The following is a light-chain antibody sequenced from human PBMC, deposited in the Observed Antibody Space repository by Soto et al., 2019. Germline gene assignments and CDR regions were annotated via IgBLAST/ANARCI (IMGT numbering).Light chain of an antibody. J-gene: IGKJ4*01. CDR2: GAS. CDR3: QQYDNWPLT. CDR1: QSINNN. V-gene: IGKV3-15*01. Sequence: DIVMTHSPDSLAVSPGERATLSCRPSQSINNNLAWYQRTPGQAPRLLIYGASTRATGIPDRFSGSGSGTEFTLTISSLQSEDFAAYFCQQYDNWPLTFGGGTKVDI.